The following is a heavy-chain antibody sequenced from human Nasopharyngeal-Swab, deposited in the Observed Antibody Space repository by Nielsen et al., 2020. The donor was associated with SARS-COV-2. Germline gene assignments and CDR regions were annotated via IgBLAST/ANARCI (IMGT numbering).Heavy chain of an antibody. J-gene: IGHJ4*02. D-gene: IGHD4-17*01. CDR2: IYSGGST. CDR3: ARDYGDFYFDY. V-gene: IGHV3-53*01. CDR1: GFTVSSNY. Sequence: ESLKISCAASGFTVSSNYMSWVRQAPGKGLEWVSVIYSGGSTYYADSVKGRFTISRDNSKNTLYLQMNSLRAEDTAVYYCARDYGDFYFDYWGQGTLLTVSS.